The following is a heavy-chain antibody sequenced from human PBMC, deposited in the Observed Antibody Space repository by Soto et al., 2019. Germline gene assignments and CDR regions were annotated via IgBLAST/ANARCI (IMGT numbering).Heavy chain of an antibody. Sequence: SETLSLTCTVSGGSISSYYWSWIRQPPGKGLEWIGYIYYSGSTNYNPSLKSRVTISVDTSKNQFSLKLSSVTAADTAVYYCARVGWCVLLRAYYYYGMDVWGQGTTVTVSS. CDR2: IYYSGST. CDR3: ARVGWCVLLRAYYYYGMDV. V-gene: IGHV4-59*01. CDR1: GGSISSYY. J-gene: IGHJ6*02. D-gene: IGHD2-8*02.